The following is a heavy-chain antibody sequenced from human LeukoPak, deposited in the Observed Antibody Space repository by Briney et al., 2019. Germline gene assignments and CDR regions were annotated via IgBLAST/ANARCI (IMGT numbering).Heavy chain of an antibody. V-gene: IGHV4-30-4*08. CDR2: IYYSEST. Sequence: PSETLSLTCTVSGGSISSGDYYWSWIRQPPGKGLEWIGYIYYSESTYYNPSLKSRVTISVDTSKNQFSLKLSSVTAADTAVYYCARDRGYSGRAFDIWGQGAMVTVSS. CDR3: ARDRGYSGRAFDI. J-gene: IGHJ3*02. CDR1: GGSISSGDYY. D-gene: IGHD2-21*01.